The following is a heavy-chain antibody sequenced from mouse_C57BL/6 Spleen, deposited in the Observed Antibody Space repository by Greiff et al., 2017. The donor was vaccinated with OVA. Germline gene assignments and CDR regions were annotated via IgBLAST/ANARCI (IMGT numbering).Heavy chain of an antibody. D-gene: IGHD2-4*01. CDR3: ARRGDYDRFAY. CDR1: GYTFTSYW. J-gene: IGHJ3*01. V-gene: IGHV1-50*01. CDR2: IDPSDSYT. Sequence: VQLQQPGAELVKPGASVKLSCKASGYTFTSYWMQWVKQRPGQGLEWIGEIDPSDSYTNYNQKFKGKATLTVDTSSSTAYMPLSSLTSEDSAVYYCARRGDYDRFAYWGQGTLVTVSA.